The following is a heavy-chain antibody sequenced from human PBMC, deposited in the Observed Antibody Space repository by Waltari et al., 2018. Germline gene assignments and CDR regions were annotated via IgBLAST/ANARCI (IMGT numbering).Heavy chain of an antibody. CDR3: AGAPREVGATYWYFDL. D-gene: IGHD1-26*01. CDR1: GFTFRSYS. V-gene: IGHV3-21*01. Sequence: EVQLVESGGGLVKPGGSLRLSCAASGFTFRSYSMNWVRQAPGKGLEWVSSISSSSSYIYYADSVKGRFTISRDNAKNSLYLQMNSLRAEDTAVYYCAGAPREVGATYWYFDLWGRGTLVTVSS. J-gene: IGHJ2*01. CDR2: ISSSSSYI.